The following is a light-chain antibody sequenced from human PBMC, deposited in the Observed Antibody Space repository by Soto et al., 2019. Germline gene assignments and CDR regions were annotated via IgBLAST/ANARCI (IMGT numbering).Light chain of an antibody. CDR1: SSDVGAYNY. CDR3: AYYAGSDNMV. J-gene: IGLJ2*01. V-gene: IGLV2-8*01. CDR2: DVS. Sequence: QSALTQPPSASGSPGQSVAISCTGTSSDVGAYNYVSWYQQHPGKAPKLMIYDVSKRPSGVPDRFSGSKSGNTASLTVSGLHDEEEAYYFCAYYAGSDNMVFGGGTKLTVL.